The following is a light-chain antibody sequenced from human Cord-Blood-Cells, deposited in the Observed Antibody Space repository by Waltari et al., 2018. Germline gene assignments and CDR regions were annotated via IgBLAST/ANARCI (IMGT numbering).Light chain of an antibody. CDR2: RNK. Sequence: QSVLTQPPSASGPPGQRVTISCSGSSSNIGSNYVYWYQQPPGTPPKLLIYRNKQRPSGVPDRFSGSKSGTSASLAISGLRSEDEADYYCAAWDDSLSGYVFGTGTKVTVL. CDR1: SSNIGSNY. CDR3: AAWDDSLSGYV. J-gene: IGLJ1*01. V-gene: IGLV1-47*01.